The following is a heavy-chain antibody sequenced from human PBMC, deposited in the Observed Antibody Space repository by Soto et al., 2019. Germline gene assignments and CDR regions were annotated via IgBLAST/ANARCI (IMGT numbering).Heavy chain of an antibody. Sequence: QVQLQESGPGLVKPSETLSLTCTVSGGSISSYYWSWIRQPPGKGLEWIGYIYYSGSTNYNPSLKHRVTISVATTEYQFALKLNSVTAADTAVYYCAGSYGDYDRAIWFDPWGQGTLVTVSS. V-gene: IGHV4-59*01. D-gene: IGHD4-17*01. CDR1: GGSISSYY. CDR2: IYYSGST. J-gene: IGHJ5*02. CDR3: AGSYGDYDRAIWFDP.